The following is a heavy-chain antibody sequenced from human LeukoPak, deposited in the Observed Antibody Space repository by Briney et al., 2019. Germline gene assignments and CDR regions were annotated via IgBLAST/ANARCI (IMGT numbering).Heavy chain of an antibody. CDR3: ARDPTTVTKGFDI. J-gene: IGHJ3*02. V-gene: IGHV4-34*01. D-gene: IGHD4-17*01. Sequence: PSETLSLTCAVYGGSFSGYYWSWIRQPPGKGLEGIGEINHSGSTNYNPSLKSRVTISVDTSKNQFSLKLSSVTAADTAVYYCARDPTTVTKGFDIWGQGTVITVSS. CDR1: GGSFSGYY. CDR2: INHSGST.